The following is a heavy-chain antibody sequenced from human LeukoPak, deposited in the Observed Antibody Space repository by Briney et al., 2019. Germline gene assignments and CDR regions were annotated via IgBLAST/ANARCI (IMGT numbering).Heavy chain of an antibody. CDR1: GFTFSSYW. J-gene: IGHJ3*01. CDR2: INSDASST. Sequence: GGSLRLSCAASGFTFSSYWMNWVRQAPGKGLVWVSRINSDASSTSYADSVKGRFTISRDNAKNTLYLQMNSLRAEDTAVYYCARVQGHPPNGLDVWGQGTMVTVSS. CDR3: ARVQGHPPNGLDV. D-gene: IGHD2-8*01. V-gene: IGHV3-74*01.